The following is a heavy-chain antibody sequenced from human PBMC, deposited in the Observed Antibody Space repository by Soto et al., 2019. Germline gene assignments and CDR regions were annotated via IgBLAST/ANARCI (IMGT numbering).Heavy chain of an antibody. CDR2: INAGNGNT. J-gene: IGHJ4*02. CDR3: AREFPPGYCSGGSCRPYYFDY. CDR1: GYTFTNYA. D-gene: IGHD2-15*01. V-gene: IGHV1-3*01. Sequence: ASVKVSCKASGYTFTNYAMHWVRQAPGQRLEWMGWINAGNGNTKYSQKFQGRVTITRDTSASTAYMELSSLRSEDTAVYYCAREFPPGYCSGGSCRPYYFDYWGQGTLVTVSS.